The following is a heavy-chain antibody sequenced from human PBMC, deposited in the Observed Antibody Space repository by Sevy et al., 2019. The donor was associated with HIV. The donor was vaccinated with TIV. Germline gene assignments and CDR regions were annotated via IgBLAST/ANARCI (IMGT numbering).Heavy chain of an antibody. D-gene: IGHD6-13*01. CDR2: INPNSGGT. CDR3: ARGGAAGILVEGFDY. CDR1: GYTFTGYY. V-gene: IGHV1-2*05. Sequence: ASVKVSCKASGYTFTGYYMHWVRQAPGQGLEWMGRINPNSGGTNYAQKFQGRVTMTRDTSISTAYMELSRLRSDDTVVYYCARGGAAGILVEGFDYWGQGTLVTVSS. J-gene: IGHJ4*02.